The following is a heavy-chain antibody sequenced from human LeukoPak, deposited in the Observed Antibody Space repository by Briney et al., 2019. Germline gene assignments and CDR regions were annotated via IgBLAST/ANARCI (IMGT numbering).Heavy chain of an antibody. Sequence: ASVKVSCKVSGYTLTELSMHWARQAPGKGLEWMGGFDPEDGETIYAQKFQGRVTMTEDTSTDTAYMELSSLRSEDTAVYYCATWTPSGSYDHGWFDPWGQGTLVTVSS. D-gene: IGHD1-26*01. V-gene: IGHV1-24*01. CDR3: ATWTPSGSYDHGWFDP. CDR1: GYTLTELS. CDR2: FDPEDGET. J-gene: IGHJ5*02.